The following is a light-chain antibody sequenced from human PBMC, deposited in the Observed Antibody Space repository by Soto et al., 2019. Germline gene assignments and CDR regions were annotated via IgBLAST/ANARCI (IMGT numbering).Light chain of an antibody. V-gene: IGKV1-39*01. J-gene: IGKJ5*01. CDR1: QSISSY. CDR3: QQSFTAPIT. CDR2: GAS. Sequence: DIQMTQSPSSLSASVGDRVTITCRASQSISSYLNWYQQKPGKAPKLLIYGASTLQSGVPSRFSGSGSGSAFTLTISSLQPEDSATYYCQQSFTAPITFGQGTRLEI.